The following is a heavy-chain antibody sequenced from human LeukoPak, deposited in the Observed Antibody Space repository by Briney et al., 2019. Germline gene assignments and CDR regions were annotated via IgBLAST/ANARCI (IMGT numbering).Heavy chain of an antibody. CDR1: GFTFSSYA. CDR3: AKHYYDGSGYSVDY. V-gene: IGHV3-23*01. Sequence: PGGSLRLSCEASGFTFSSYAMAWVRQAPGKGLEWVSSITIGGGRTYYADSVKGRFTISRDNSKNTLYLQMNSLRAEDTAVYYCAKHYYDGSGYSVDYWGQGTLVTVSS. D-gene: IGHD3-22*01. CDR2: ITIGGGRT. J-gene: IGHJ4*02.